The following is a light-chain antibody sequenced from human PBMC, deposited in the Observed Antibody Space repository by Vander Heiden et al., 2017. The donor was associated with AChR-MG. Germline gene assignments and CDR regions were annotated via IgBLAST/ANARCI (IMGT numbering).Light chain of an antibody. CDR3: CSYAGSYTLI. CDR1: SNDVGAYYF. CDR2: DVT. V-gene: IGLV2-11*01. J-gene: IGLJ2*01. Sequence: QSALTQPPSVSGSPGQSVTLSCNGTSNDVGAYYFVSWYQHHPGKAPKLPIYDVTKRPSGVPDRFSGSKSGNTAFLTISGLQPVDEADYYCCSYAGSYTLIFGGGTQVTVL.